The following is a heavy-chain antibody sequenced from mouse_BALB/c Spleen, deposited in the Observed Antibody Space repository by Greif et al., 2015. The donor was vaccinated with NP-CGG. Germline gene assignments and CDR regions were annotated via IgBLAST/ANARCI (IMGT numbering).Heavy chain of an antibody. CDR1: GYTFTSYY. Sequence: VNLVESGAELVKPGASVKLSCKASGYTFTSYYMYWVKQRPGQGLEWIGEINPSNGGTNFNEKFKSKATLTVDKSSSTAYMQLSSLTSEDSAVYYCTRSDYYGPHFDYWGQGTTLTVSS. D-gene: IGHD1-1*01. V-gene: IGHV1S81*02. CDR3: TRSDYYGPHFDY. CDR2: INPSNGGT. J-gene: IGHJ2*01.